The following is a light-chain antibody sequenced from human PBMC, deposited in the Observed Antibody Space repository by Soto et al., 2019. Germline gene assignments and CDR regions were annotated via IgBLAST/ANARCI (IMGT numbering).Light chain of an antibody. CDR3: SSYAGSNNLV. Sequence: QSALTQPPSASGSPGQSVTISCTGTSSDVGGYNCVSWYQQHPGKATKLMIYEVSMRPSGVPDRFSGSKSGNTASLTVSGLQAEDEADYYCSSYAGSNNLVFGGGTKLTVL. V-gene: IGLV2-8*01. J-gene: IGLJ2*01. CDR1: SSDVGGYNC. CDR2: EVS.